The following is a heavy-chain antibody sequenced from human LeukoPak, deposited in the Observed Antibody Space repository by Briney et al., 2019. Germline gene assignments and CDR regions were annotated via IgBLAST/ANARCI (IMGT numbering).Heavy chain of an antibody. CDR2: ISSSGSTI. CDR3: ARDLGEMAPSPSGVGY. CDR1: GFTFSSYE. V-gene: IGHV3-48*03. Sequence: GGSLRLSCAASGFTFSSYEMNWVRQAPGKGLEWVSYISSSGSTIYYADSVKGRFTISRDNAKNSLYLQMNSLRAEDTAVYYCARDLGEMAPSPSGVGYWGQGTLVTVSS. J-gene: IGHJ4*02. D-gene: IGHD5-24*01.